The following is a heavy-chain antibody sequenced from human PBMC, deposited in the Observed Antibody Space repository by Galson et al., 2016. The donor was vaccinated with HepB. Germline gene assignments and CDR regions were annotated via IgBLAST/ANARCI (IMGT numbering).Heavy chain of an antibody. Sequence: QSGAEVKKPGESLRISCKGSGYSFTSYWISWVRQMPGKGLEWMGRIDPSDSYTNYSPSFQGHDTISADKSISTAYLHCSSLKASDTAMYYCARLPTMVAVSAQDAFGIWGQGTMVTVSS. CDR1: GYSFTSYW. CDR2: IDPSDSYT. J-gene: IGHJ3*02. V-gene: IGHV5-10-1*01. D-gene: IGHD4/OR15-4a*01. CDR3: ARLPTMVAVSAQDAFGI.